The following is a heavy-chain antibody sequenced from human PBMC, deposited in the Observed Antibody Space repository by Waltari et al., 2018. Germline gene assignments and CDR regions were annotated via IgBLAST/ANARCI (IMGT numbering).Heavy chain of an antibody. D-gene: IGHD2-21*01. J-gene: IGHJ4*02. CDR3: ARHGGYFSNFDY. CDR1: GGSISTIGYY. V-gene: IGHV4-39*01. Sequence: QLQLQESGPGLVKPSETLSRTCTVSGGSISTIGYYWAWVRQPPGKGLEWIGTIYHRGTTYYSPALESRVTISVDTSRNQFSLKLGSVTAADTAVYYCARHGGYFSNFDYWGQGTLVTVSS. CDR2: IYHRGTT.